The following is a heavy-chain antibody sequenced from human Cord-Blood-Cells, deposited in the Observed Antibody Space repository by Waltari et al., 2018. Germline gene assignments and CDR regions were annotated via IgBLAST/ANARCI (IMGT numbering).Heavy chain of an antibody. V-gene: IGHV3-9*01. J-gene: IGHJ3*02. Sequence: ELQLVELGVGLVQPARSLSLSCAASVCSFDDYAMLWVRQAPGKVLEWVSGISWNSGRIGYADSVKGRFTISRDNAKNSLYRQMNSLRAEDTALYYCAKEGTSDAFDIWGQGTMVTVSS. CDR3: AKEGTSDAFDI. CDR1: VCSFDDYA. CDR2: ISWNSGRI.